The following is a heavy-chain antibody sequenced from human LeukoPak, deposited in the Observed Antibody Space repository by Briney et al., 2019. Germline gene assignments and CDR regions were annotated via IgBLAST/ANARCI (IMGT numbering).Heavy chain of an antibody. CDR1: GYTFTSYA. J-gene: IGHJ4*02. Sequence: ASVKVSCKASGYTFTSYAMNWVRQAPGQGLEWMGWINTNTGNPTYAQGFTGRFVFSFDTSVSTAYLQISGLKAEDTAVYYCAREKAIENIPFDYWGQGTLVTVSS. CDR2: INTNTGNP. D-gene: IGHD5-24*01. CDR3: AREKAIENIPFDY. V-gene: IGHV7-4-1*02.